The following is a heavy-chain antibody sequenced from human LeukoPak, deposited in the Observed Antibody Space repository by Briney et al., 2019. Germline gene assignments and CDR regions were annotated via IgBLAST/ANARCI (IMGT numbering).Heavy chain of an antibody. V-gene: IGHV3-43*01. Sequence: GGSLRLSCAASGFTFDDYTMHWVRQAPGKGLEWVSLISWDGGSTYYADSVKGRFTISRDNSKNSLYLQMNSLKTEDTPFYYCANLVWSGPEWYFDLWGRGTLVTVSS. CDR2: ISWDGGST. CDR1: GFTFDDYT. J-gene: IGHJ2*01. CDR3: ANLVWSGPEWYFDL. D-gene: IGHD3-3*01.